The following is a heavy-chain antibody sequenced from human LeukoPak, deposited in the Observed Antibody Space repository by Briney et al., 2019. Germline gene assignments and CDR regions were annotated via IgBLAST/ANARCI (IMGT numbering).Heavy chain of an antibody. D-gene: IGHD5-24*01. CDR3: ARPWLQGAFNAFDI. CDR2: IYPGDSDH. V-gene: IGHV5-51*01. CDR1: GYRLTSYW. Sequence: GESLKISRKGFGYRLTSYWNGRVRQMPGKGLEWIGIIYPGDSDHRYSTSFQGQVTISADKSISTAYLQWSSLKASDTAMYYCARPWLQGAFNAFDIWGQGTMVTVSS. J-gene: IGHJ3*02.